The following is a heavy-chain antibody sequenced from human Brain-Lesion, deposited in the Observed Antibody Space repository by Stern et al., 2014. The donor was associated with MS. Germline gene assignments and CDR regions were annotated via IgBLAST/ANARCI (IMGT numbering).Heavy chain of an antibody. CDR2: FDPEDGET. Sequence: VQLVESGAEVKKPGASVKVSCKVSGYTITELSMHWVRQAPRKGLEWMGGFDPEDGETIYAQKFQGRVTMTEDTSTDTAYMELSSLRSEDTAVYYCATLSPGAGGNYYRHFDYWGQGTLVTVSS. J-gene: IGHJ4*02. V-gene: IGHV1-24*01. CDR1: GYTITELS. D-gene: IGHD1-26*01. CDR3: ATLSPGAGGNYYRHFDY.